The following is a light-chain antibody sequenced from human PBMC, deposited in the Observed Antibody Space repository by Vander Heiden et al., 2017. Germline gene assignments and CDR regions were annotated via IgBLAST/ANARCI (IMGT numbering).Light chain of an antibody. J-gene: IGKJ2*01. Sequence: DIQMTHSSSSLSASVGDRVTITCRASQSISSYLNWYQQKPGKAPKLLIYAASSLQSGVPSRFSGSGSGTDFTLTISSLQPEDFATYYCQQSYSTLRTFGQGTKLEIK. V-gene: IGKV1-39*01. CDR2: AAS. CDR1: QSISSY. CDR3: QQSYSTLRT.